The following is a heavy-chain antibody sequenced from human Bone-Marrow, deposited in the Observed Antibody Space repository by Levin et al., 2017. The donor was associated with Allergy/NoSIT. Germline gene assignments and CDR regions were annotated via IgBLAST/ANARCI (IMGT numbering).Heavy chain of an antibody. J-gene: IGHJ6*02. CDR3: ARATLVTPLYYYYYYGMDV. D-gene: IGHD4-23*01. CDR2: INSDGSST. CDR1: GFTFSSYW. Sequence: PGGSLRLSCAASGFTFSSYWMHWVRQAPGKGLVWVSRINSDGSSTSYADSVKGRFTISRDNAKNTLYLQMNSLRAEDTAVYYCARATLVTPLYYYYYYGMDVWGQGTTVTVSS. V-gene: IGHV3-74*01.